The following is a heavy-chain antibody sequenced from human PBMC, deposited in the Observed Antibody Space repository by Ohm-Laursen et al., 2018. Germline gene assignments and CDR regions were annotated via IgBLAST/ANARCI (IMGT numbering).Heavy chain of an antibody. V-gene: IGHV4-34*01. Sequence: SETLSLTCAVYGGSFSGYYWSWIRQPPGQGLEWIGEINHSGSTNYNPSLKSRVTISVDTPKNQFSLKLSSVTAADTAVYYCARRRGNWFDPWGQGTLVTVSS. CDR1: GGSFSGYY. CDR2: INHSGST. J-gene: IGHJ5*02. CDR3: ARRRGNWFDP.